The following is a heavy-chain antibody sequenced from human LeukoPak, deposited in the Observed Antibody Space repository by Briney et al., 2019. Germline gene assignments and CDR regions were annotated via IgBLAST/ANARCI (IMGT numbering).Heavy chain of an antibody. CDR1: GYTFTGYY. V-gene: IGHV1-2*02. CDR3: ARGYGDYENWFDP. CDR2: INPNSGGT. D-gene: IGHD4-17*01. J-gene: IGHJ5*02. Sequence: ASVKVSCKASGYTFTGYYMHWVRQAPGQGLEWMGWINPNSGGTNYAQKFQGRVTMTRDTSTSTAYMELSRLRSDDTAVYYCARGYGDYENWFDPWGQGTLVTVSS.